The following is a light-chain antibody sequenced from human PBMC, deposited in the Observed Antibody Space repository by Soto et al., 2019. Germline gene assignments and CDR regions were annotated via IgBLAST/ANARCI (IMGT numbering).Light chain of an antibody. J-gene: IGKJ5*01. Sequence: DIVMTQSPDSLAVSLGERATINCKSSQTVLYNSNNKNYLAWYQQKPGQPPKLLIDWASTRESGVPDRISGSGSGTDFTLTISSLQAEDVAVYYCQQYYGTPLTFGQGTRLEIK. V-gene: IGKV4-1*01. CDR3: QQYYGTPLT. CDR1: QTVLYNSNNKNY. CDR2: WAS.